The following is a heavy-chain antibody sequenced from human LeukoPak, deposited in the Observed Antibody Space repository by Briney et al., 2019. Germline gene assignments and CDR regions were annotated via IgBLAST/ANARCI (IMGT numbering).Heavy chain of an antibody. Sequence: SETLSLTCTVSGYSISSGYYWGWIRQPPGKGLEWIGSIYHSGSTYYNPSLKSRVTISVDTSKNQFSLKLSSVTAADTAVYYCARGAVQQQLENWFDPWGQGTLVTVPS. J-gene: IGHJ5*02. CDR1: GYSISSGYY. CDR2: IYHSGST. CDR3: ARGAVQQQLENWFDP. D-gene: IGHD6-13*01. V-gene: IGHV4-38-2*02.